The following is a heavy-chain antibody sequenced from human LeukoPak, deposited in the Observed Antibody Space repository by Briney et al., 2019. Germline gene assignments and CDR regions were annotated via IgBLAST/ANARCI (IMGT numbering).Heavy chain of an antibody. V-gene: IGHV3-43*02. CDR1: GFTFDDYA. D-gene: IGHD3-22*01. CDR2: ISGDGGST. J-gene: IGHJ4*02. CDR3: AKGGSSGYYYEDY. Sequence: GGSLRLSCAASGFTFDDYAMHWVCQAPGKGLEWVSLISGDGGSTYYANSVKGRFTISRDNSKNSLYLQMNSLRTEDTALYYCAKGGSSGYYYEDYWGQGTLVTVSS.